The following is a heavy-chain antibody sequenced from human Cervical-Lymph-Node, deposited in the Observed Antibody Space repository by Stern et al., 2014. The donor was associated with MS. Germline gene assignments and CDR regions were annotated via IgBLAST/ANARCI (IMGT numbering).Heavy chain of an antibody. J-gene: IGHJ6*02. D-gene: IGHD5-12*01. V-gene: IGHV1-18*01. Sequence: QLVQSGAELKKPGASVKVSCKASGYTFTDHAVNWVRQAPGQGLEWMGWISAHSGNTNYAQRLQGRVAMTADISTSTAHMELRSLSSDDTAVYYCARGPPYDGVVLVVTEWYYYSMDVWGQGTTVTVSS. CDR1: GYTFTDHA. CDR2: ISAHSGNT. CDR3: ARGPPYDGVVLVVTEWYYYSMDV.